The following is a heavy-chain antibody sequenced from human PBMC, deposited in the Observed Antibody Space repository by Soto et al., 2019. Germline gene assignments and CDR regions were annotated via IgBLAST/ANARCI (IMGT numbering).Heavy chain of an antibody. CDR3: ARDVRARRYDL. V-gene: IGHV3-33*01. Sequence: ESGGGVVQPGRSLRLSCAASGFTFRNYGMHWVRQAPGKGLEWLAVIWYDGSNKYYADSVKCRFTISRDNSKNTLYLEMNSLRDEATAVYYCARDVRARRYDLWGQGTLVIVSS. CDR2: IWYDGSNK. J-gene: IGHJ5*02. CDR1: GFTFRNYG. D-gene: IGHD3-10*02.